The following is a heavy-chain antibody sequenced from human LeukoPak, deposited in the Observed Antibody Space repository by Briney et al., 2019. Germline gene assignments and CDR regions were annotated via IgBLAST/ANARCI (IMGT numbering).Heavy chain of an antibody. V-gene: IGHV1-2*02. D-gene: IGHD3-22*01. CDR3: ARGDSSPYYYFDY. Sequence: ASVKVSCKASGYSLTDYYVHWVRQAPGQGLEWMGWLIPNTGGTNYALKFQGRVTMTRDTSISTAYIELTRLRSDDTAVYYCARGDSSPYYYFDYWGQGTLVTVSS. CDR1: GYSLTDYY. J-gene: IGHJ4*02. CDR2: LIPNTGGT.